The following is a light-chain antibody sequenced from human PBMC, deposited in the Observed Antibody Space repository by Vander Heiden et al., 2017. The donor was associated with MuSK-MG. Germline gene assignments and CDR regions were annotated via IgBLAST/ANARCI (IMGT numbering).Light chain of an antibody. J-gene: IGLJ2*01. CDR3: CSYAGSYTLV. V-gene: IGLV2-11*01. Sequence: SALTPPPPLSGSPAQSATITCTGTSSDVDGYNYVCWYQQHPGKAPKLMIYDVSKRPSGVPDRFSGSKSGNTASLTISGLQAEDEADYYCCSYAGSYTLVFGGGTKLTVL. CDR2: DVS. CDR1: SSDVDGYNY.